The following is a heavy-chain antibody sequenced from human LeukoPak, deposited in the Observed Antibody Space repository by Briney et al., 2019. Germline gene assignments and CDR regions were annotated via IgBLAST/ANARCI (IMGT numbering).Heavy chain of an antibody. D-gene: IGHD2-21*01. Sequence: GGPLKISWKGSVCSFTSYWVGWLRQLPGKGLEGMGIIYTGDSDTRYSPSLQGQVPISAAKPTRTAYLQRSSLKASDPAMYHSASGHSWFDPWGQGTLVTVSS. CDR3: ASGHSWFDP. CDR2: IYTGDSDT. CDR1: VCSFTSYW. J-gene: IGHJ5*02. V-gene: IGHV5-51*01.